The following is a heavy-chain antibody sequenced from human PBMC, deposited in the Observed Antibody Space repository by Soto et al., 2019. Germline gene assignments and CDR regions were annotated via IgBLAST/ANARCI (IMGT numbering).Heavy chain of an antibody. CDR1: GFTFASYN. V-gene: IGHV3-33*01. CDR2: IWYDGSNK. CDR3: ARDSIFGVSYYGMDV. J-gene: IGHJ6*02. D-gene: IGHD3-3*01. Sequence: PGGSLRLSCASSGFTFASYNMLWVRQAPGKGLEWVAVIWYDGSNKYYADSVKGRFTISRDNSKNTLYLQMNSLRAEDTAVYYCARDSIFGVSYYGMDVWGQGTTVTVSS.